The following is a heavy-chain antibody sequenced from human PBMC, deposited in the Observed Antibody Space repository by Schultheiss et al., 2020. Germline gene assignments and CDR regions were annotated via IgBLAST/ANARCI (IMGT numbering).Heavy chain of an antibody. CDR3: ARLVSGGLDV. CDR1: GGSVSSGAYY. V-gene: IGHV4-31*03. J-gene: IGHJ6*02. CDR2: IYYSGST. Sequence: SATLSLTCTVSGGSVSSGAYYWSWIRQLPGKGLEWIGHIYYSGSTYYNPSLKSRVNVSAETSKNHFSLKLSSVTAADTAVYYCARLVSGGLDVWGQGTTVTVAS.